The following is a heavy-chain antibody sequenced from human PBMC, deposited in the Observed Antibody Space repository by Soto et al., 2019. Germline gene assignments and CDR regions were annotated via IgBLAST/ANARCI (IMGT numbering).Heavy chain of an antibody. CDR2: ISAYNGNT. Sequence: QVQLVQSGAEVKKPGASVKVSCKASGYTFTSYGISWVRQAPGQGLEWMGWISAYNGNTNYAQKLQGRVTMTTDTSTSTAYMELRSLRSDDTAVYCCARWGYCSSTSCYGLYGMDVWGQGTTVTVSS. CDR1: GYTFTSYG. J-gene: IGHJ6*02. D-gene: IGHD2-2*01. V-gene: IGHV1-18*01. CDR3: ARWGYCSSTSCYGLYGMDV.